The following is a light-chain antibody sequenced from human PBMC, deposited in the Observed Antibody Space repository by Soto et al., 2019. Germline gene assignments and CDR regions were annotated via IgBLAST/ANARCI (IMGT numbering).Light chain of an antibody. CDR2: GAS. V-gene: IGKV3-20*01. Sequence: MLTTSTLSLSPGERATLSFKASQSVSSSYLAWYQQKPGQAPRLLIYGASSRATGIPDRFSGSGSGTDFTLTISRLEPEDFAVYYCQQYGSSPETFGQGTKVAIK. CDR1: QSVSSSY. J-gene: IGKJ1*01. CDR3: QQYGSSPET.